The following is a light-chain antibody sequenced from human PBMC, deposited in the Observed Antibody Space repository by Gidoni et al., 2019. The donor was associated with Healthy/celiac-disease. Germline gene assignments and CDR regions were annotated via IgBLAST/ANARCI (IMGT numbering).Light chain of an antibody. CDR1: SLRSYY. Sequence: SSELAQDPAVSVDLGQPVRITCQGNSLRSYYASWYKQKPGQAPVLVIYGKNNRPSGIPDRFSGSSSGNTASLTITGAQAEDEADYYCNSRDSSGNNAVFGGGTKLTVL. V-gene: IGLV3-19*01. CDR2: GKN. J-gene: IGLJ2*01. CDR3: NSRDSSGNNAV.